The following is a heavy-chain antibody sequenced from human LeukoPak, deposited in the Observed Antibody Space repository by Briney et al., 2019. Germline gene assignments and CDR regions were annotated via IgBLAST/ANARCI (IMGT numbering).Heavy chain of an antibody. CDR1: GYTFTSYA. D-gene: IGHD3-9*01. CDR3: ARSGLRYFDWLFPTPDY. CDR2: INTNTGNP. Sequence: GASVKVSCKASGYTFTSYAMSWVRQAPGQGLEWMGWINTNTGNPTYAQGFTGRFVFSLDTSVSTAYLQISSLKAEDTAVYYCARSGLRYFDWLFPTPDYWGQGTLVTVFS. V-gene: IGHV7-4-1*02. J-gene: IGHJ4*02.